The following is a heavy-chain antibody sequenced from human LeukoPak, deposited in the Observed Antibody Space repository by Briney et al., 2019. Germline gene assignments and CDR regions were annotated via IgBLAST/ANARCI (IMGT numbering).Heavy chain of an antibody. CDR3: ARKGAPYYYGSGSYSTQRRMYYFDY. V-gene: IGHV4-39*07. Sequence: SQTLSLTCTVSGGSISSGSYYWSWIRQPPGKGLEWIGEINHSGSTNYNPSLKSRVTISVDTSKNQFSLKLSSVTAADTAVYYCARKGAPYYYGSGSYSTQRRMYYFDYWGQGTLVTVSS. CDR2: INHSGST. J-gene: IGHJ4*02. D-gene: IGHD3-10*01. CDR1: GGSISSGSYY.